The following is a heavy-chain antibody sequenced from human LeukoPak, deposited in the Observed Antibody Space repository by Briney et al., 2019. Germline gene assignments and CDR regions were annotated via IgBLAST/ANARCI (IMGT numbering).Heavy chain of an antibody. Sequence: GGSLRLSCAASGFTFSSYSMNWVRQAPGKGLEGVSSISSSSSYIYYADSVKGRFTISRDNAKNSLYLQMNSLRAEDTAVYYCARGGILYPEDYWGQGTLVTVSS. D-gene: IGHD2-8*01. J-gene: IGHJ4*02. V-gene: IGHV3-21*01. CDR2: ISSSSSYI. CDR3: ARGGILYPEDY. CDR1: GFTFSSYS.